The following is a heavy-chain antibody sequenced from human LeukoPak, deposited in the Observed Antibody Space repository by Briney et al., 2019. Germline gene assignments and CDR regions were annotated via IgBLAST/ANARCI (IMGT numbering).Heavy chain of an antibody. D-gene: IGHD6-19*01. CDR2: ISGSGGST. J-gene: IGHJ4*02. Sequence: GGSLRLSCAASGFTFSSYAMSWVRQAPGKGLEWVSAISGSGGSTYYADSVKGRFAISRDNSKNTLYLQMNSLRAEDTAVYYCAKVNKQWLVFDYWGQGTLVTVSS. CDR3: AKVNKQWLVFDY. CDR1: GFTFSSYA. V-gene: IGHV3-23*01.